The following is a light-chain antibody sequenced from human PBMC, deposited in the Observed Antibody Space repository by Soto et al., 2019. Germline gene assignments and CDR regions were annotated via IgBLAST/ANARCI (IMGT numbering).Light chain of an antibody. CDR2: GNS. CDR1: SCNIGAGYD. V-gene: IGLV1-40*01. CDR3: QSYDSSLSGVV. Sequence: QSVLTQPPSVSGAPGQRVTISCTGSSCNIGAGYDVHWYQQLPGTAPKLLIYGNSKRPSGVPDRFSGSKSGTSASLAITGLQDEDEADYYCQSYDSSLSGVVFGGGTKLTVL. J-gene: IGLJ2*01.